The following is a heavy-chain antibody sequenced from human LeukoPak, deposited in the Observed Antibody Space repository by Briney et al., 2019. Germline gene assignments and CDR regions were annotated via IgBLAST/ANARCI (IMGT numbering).Heavy chain of an antibody. Sequence: PGGSLRLSCAASGFTFSDYYMSWIRQAPGKGLEWVSYISSSGSTIYYADSVKGRFTFSRDNAKNSLYLQMNSLRAEDTAVYYCARCDSSGYYFYYYYYMDVWGKGTTVTVSS. D-gene: IGHD3-22*01. CDR2: ISSSGSTI. CDR3: ARCDSSGYYFYYYYYMDV. J-gene: IGHJ6*03. V-gene: IGHV3-11*04. CDR1: GFTFSDYY.